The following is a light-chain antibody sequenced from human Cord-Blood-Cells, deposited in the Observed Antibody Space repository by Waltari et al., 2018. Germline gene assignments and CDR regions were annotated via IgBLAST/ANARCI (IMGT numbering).Light chain of an antibody. CDR2: GAS. Sequence: EIVLTQSPGTLSLSPGERATLSCRASQSVSSSYLAWYQQKPGQAPRLLIYGASSRATGIPDRFSGSASETDFTFTISSLEPEDFAVYYCQQYGSSITFGQGTRLEIK. CDR3: QQYGSSIT. CDR1: QSVSSSY. J-gene: IGKJ5*01. V-gene: IGKV3-20*01.